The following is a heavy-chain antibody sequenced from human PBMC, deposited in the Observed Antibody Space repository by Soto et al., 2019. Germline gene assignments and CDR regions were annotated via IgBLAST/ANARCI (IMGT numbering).Heavy chain of an antibody. D-gene: IGHD6-13*01. Sequence: EASVKVSCKASGYTFTGYYMHWVRQAPGQGLEWMGWINPNSGGTNYAQKFQGRVTMTRDTSISTAYMELSRLRSDDTAVYYCARDQGGIAAAGGDYYYYGMDVWGQGTTVTVSS. CDR3: ARDQGGIAAAGGDYYYYGMDV. V-gene: IGHV1-2*02. CDR1: GYTFTGYY. J-gene: IGHJ6*02. CDR2: INPNSGGT.